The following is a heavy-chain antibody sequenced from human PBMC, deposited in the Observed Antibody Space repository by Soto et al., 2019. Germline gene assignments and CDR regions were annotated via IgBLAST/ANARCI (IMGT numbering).Heavy chain of an antibody. V-gene: IGHV4-30-2*01. CDR1: GASITYGAYS. CDR3: ARGGGFDSFNY. J-gene: IGHJ4*02. Sequence: SETLSLTCTVSGASITYGAYSWSWIRHTPGKGLEWIGYINHLETTFYNPSFESRLTLSIDRTKNQFSLNLKSMSTADRAVYFCARGGGFDSFNYWGQGILVPVSS. CDR2: INHLETT. D-gene: IGHD3-10*01.